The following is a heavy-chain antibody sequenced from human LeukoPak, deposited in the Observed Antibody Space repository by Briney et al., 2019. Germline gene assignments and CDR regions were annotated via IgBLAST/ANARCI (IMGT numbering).Heavy chain of an antibody. Sequence: GGSLRLSCAASGFTFSSYAMSWVRQAPGKALEWVSAISGRGGSTNYADSVKGRFTISRDNSKNTLYLQMNSLRAGDTAVYYCAKNNDFWSGYSLDYWGQGTLVTVSS. CDR1: GFTFSSYA. CDR2: ISGRGGST. CDR3: AKNNDFWSGYSLDY. D-gene: IGHD3-3*01. V-gene: IGHV3-23*01. J-gene: IGHJ4*02.